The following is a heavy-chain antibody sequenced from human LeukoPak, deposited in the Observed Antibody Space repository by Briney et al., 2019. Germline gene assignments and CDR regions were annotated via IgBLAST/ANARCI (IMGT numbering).Heavy chain of an antibody. CDR1: GFTVSSNY. CDR2: IYSGGST. Sequence: GGSLRLSCAASGFTVSSNYMSWVRQAPGKGLEWVSVIYSGGSTYYADSVKGRFTISRDNSKITLYLQMNSLRAEDTAVYYCARGRRGYYDSSGYYYFDYWGQGTLVTVSS. J-gene: IGHJ4*02. V-gene: IGHV3-66*02. CDR3: ARGRRGYYDSSGYYYFDY. D-gene: IGHD3-22*01.